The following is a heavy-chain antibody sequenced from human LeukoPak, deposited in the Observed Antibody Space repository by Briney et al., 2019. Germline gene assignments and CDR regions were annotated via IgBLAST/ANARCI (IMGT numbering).Heavy chain of an antibody. Sequence: GGSLRLSCAASGFTVSSNYMSWVRQAPGKGLEWVSAISGSGGSTYYADSVKGRFTISRDNSKNTLYLQMNSLRAEDTAVYYCVRDDDRPDNGLDYWGQGTLVTVSS. CDR1: GFTVSSNY. J-gene: IGHJ4*02. CDR2: ISGSGGST. D-gene: IGHD3-22*01. CDR3: VRDDDRPDNGLDY. V-gene: IGHV3-23*01.